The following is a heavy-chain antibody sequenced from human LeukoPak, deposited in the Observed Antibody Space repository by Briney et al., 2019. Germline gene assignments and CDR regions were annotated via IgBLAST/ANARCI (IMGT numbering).Heavy chain of an antibody. Sequence: GGSLRLSCAASGFTFDDYAMHWVRQAPGKGLEWVSGISWNSGGIGYADSVKGRFTISRDNANNYLYLQMNSLRSEDTALYYRAKHMGSHYGGNSGPFDYWGQGTLVTVSS. CDR3: AKHMGSHYGGNSGPFDY. D-gene: IGHD4-17*01. V-gene: IGHV3-9*01. J-gene: IGHJ4*02. CDR1: GFTFDDYA. CDR2: ISWNSGGI.